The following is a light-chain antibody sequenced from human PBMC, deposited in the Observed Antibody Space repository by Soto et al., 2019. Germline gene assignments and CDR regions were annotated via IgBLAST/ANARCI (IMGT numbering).Light chain of an antibody. CDR1: QNINNY. V-gene: IGKV1-39*01. Sequence: DIQMTQSPSSLSASVGDRVTVTCRTSQNINNYLNWYQQRPGKAPKLLIYSASTVQSGVPLRFSGSASGTDFTLTISSLEPEDFATYYCEQTYSTPVTFGQGTRLEIK. CDR3: EQTYSTPVT. J-gene: IGKJ5*01. CDR2: SAS.